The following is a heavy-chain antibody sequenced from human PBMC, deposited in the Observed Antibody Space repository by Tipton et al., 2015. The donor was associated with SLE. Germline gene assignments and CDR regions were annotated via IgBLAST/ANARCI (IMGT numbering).Heavy chain of an antibody. CDR3: ACRPFNYDFWSNYYTGGALDI. Sequence: TLSPTCAVYGGSFSSYYWSWIRQPPGKGLEWIGEINHSGSTNYNPSLKSRVTISVDTSKNQFSLKLSSVTAADTAVYYCACRPFNYDFWSNYYTGGALDIWGQGTMVTVSS. CDR1: GGSFSSYY. V-gene: IGHV4-34*01. D-gene: IGHD3-3*01. J-gene: IGHJ3*02. CDR2: INHSGST.